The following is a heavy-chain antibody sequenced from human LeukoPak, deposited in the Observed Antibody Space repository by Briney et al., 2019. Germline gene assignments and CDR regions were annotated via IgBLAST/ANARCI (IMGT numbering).Heavy chain of an antibody. J-gene: IGHJ5*02. Sequence: PSETLSLTCTVSGGFISSALYHWGWIRQPPGKNLEWLGSVYYTGSTHNNPSLKSRVTISVDTSKNQFSLNLSSVTAADTAVYYCARQEIGLRSFDPWGQGTLVTVSS. CDR3: ARQEIGLRSFDP. V-gene: IGHV4-39*01. CDR1: GGFISSALYH. D-gene: IGHD3/OR15-3a*01. CDR2: VYYTGST.